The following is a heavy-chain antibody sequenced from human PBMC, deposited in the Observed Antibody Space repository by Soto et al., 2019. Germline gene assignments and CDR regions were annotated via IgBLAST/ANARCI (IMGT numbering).Heavy chain of an antibody. D-gene: IGHD6-6*01. J-gene: IGHJ5*02. Sequence: VQLVESGGALVQPGGSLRLSCAASGFTFRNFEMNWVRQLPGKGLEWISYISSSGSKVYYADSVKGRFIVSRDNTNDSLFLEMNSLRDEDTGVYYCARDSIAAPNWFDPWGQGTLVTVSS. V-gene: IGHV3-48*03. CDR1: GFTFRNFE. CDR2: ISSSGSKV. CDR3: ARDSIAAPNWFDP.